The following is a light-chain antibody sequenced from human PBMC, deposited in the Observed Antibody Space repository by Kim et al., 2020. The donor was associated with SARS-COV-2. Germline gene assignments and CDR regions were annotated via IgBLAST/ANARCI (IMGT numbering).Light chain of an antibody. CDR3: QQYGSSPLT. CDR2: GAS. CDR1: QSVSSSY. Sequence: SPRERATLSCRASQSVSSSYLAWYQQKPGQAPRLLIYGASSRATGIPDRFSGSGSGTDFTLTISSLEPEDFAVYFCQQYGSSPLTFGGGTKVDIK. V-gene: IGKV3-20*01. J-gene: IGKJ4*01.